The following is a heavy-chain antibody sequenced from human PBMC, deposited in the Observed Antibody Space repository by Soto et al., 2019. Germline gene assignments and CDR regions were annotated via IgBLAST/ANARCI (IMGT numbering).Heavy chain of an antibody. Sequence: SVKVSCKASGGTFSSYAISWVRQAPGQGLEWMGGIIPIFGTANYAQKFQGRVTITADESTSTAYMELSSLRSEDTAVYYYARENQEGNWFDPWGQGTLVTVSS. CDR3: ARENQEGNWFDP. CDR1: GGTFSSYA. V-gene: IGHV1-69*13. J-gene: IGHJ5*02. CDR2: IIPIFGTA.